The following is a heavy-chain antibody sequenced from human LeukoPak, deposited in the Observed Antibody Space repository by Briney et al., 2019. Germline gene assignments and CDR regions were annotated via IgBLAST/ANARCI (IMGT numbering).Heavy chain of an antibody. CDR2: ISYDGSNK. Sequence: GGSLRLSCAASGFTFSSYAMHWVRQAPGKGLEWVAVISYDGSNKYYADSVKGRFTISRDNSKNTLYLQMNSLRAEDTAVYYCARRRITMIVVAPEGDYWGQGTLVTVSS. D-gene: IGHD3-22*01. J-gene: IGHJ4*02. V-gene: IGHV3-30-3*01. CDR1: GFTFSSYA. CDR3: ARRRITMIVVAPEGDY.